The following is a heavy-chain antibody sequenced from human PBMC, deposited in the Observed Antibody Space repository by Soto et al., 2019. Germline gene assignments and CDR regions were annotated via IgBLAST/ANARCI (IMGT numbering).Heavy chain of an antibody. J-gene: IGHJ4*02. CDR3: ARAYYYDSSGYPLDY. Sequence: GGSLRLSCAASGFTFSSYSMNWVRQAPGKGLEWVSSISSSSSYIYYADSVKGRFTISRDNAKNSLYLQMNSLRVEDTAVYYCARAYYYDSSGYPLDYWGQGTLVTVSS. CDR1: GFTFSSYS. V-gene: IGHV3-21*01. D-gene: IGHD3-22*01. CDR2: ISSSSSYI.